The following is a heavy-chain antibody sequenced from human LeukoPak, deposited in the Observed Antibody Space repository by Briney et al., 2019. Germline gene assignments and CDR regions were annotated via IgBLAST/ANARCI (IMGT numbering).Heavy chain of an antibody. CDR3: ARQALTTGDFDY. Sequence: ASVKVSCKALGYTFTDHYFHWLRQAPGQGLEWMGWINPNSGGTNYAQKFQAWVTMTRDTSISTAYMELRRLTSDDTAVYYCARQALTTGDFDYWAQGTLVTVSS. CDR1: GYTFTDHY. V-gene: IGHV1-2*04. D-gene: IGHD7-27*01. CDR2: INPNSGGT. J-gene: IGHJ4*02.